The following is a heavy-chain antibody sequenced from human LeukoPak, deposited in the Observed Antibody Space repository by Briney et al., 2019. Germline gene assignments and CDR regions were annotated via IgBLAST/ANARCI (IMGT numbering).Heavy chain of an antibody. CDR2: MNPNSGNT. Sequence: PMASVKVSCKASGYTFTSYDINWVRQATGQGLEWMGRMNPNSGNTGYAQKFQGRVTMTRNTSISTAYMELSSLRSEDTAVYYCARGHMSPDAFDIWGQGTMVTVSS. CDR1: GYTFTSYD. V-gene: IGHV1-8*01. CDR3: ARGHMSPDAFDI. J-gene: IGHJ3*02. D-gene: IGHD2-21*01.